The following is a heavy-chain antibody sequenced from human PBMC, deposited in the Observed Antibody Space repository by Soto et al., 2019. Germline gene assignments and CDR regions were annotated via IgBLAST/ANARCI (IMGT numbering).Heavy chain of an antibody. J-gene: IGHJ4*02. CDR1: GFTFGDYA. V-gene: IGHV3-49*03. CDR2: IRSKAYGGTT. Sequence: GRSLRLSCTASGFTFGDYAMSWFRQAPGKGLEWVGFIRSKAYGGTTEYAASVKGRFTISRDDSKSIAYLQMNSLKTEDTAVYYCTRDSVDPYVNIVAFWGQGTLVTVSS. D-gene: IGHD5-12*01. CDR3: TRDSVDPYVNIVAF.